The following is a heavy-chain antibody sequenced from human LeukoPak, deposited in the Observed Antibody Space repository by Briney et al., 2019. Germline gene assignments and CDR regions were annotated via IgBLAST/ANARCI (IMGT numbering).Heavy chain of an antibody. Sequence: GGSLRLSCAASGFTFSDYYMSWIRQAPGKGLEWVSYISSSGSTIYYADSVKGRFTISRDNAKNSLYLQMNSLRAEDTAVYHCASGSPDGYYYYYYGMDVWGQGTTVTVSS. J-gene: IGHJ6*02. D-gene: IGHD3-10*01. CDR1: GFTFSDYY. V-gene: IGHV3-11*01. CDR3: ASGSPDGYYYYYYGMDV. CDR2: ISSSGSTI.